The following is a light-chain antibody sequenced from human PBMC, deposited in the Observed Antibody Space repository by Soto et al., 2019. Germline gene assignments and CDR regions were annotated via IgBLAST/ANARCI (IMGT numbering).Light chain of an antibody. Sequence: DVQITQSPSTLSASVGDRVTITCRASQSINNLLAWYQQKPGKAPKFLIYDVSTLESGVPSRFSGSGSGTEFTLTISSXQPEDLATYYCQQYDSYPLTFGGGTKVDIK. CDR3: QQYDSYPLT. J-gene: IGKJ4*01. CDR1: QSINNL. CDR2: DVS. V-gene: IGKV1-5*01.